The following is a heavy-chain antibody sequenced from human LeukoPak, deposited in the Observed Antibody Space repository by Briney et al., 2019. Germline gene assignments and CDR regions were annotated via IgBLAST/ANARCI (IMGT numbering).Heavy chain of an antibody. V-gene: IGHV3-23*01. CDR1: GFTFTSYA. CDR3: AKDRNCGPYYFDY. Sequence: PGGSLRLSCAASGFTFTSYAMTWVRQAPGKGLEWVSAISGSGGSTYYADSVKGRFTISRDNSKNTLYLQMNSLRAEDTAVYYCAKDRNCGPYYFDYWGQGTLVTVSS. J-gene: IGHJ4*02. CDR2: ISGSGGST. D-gene: IGHD1-20*01.